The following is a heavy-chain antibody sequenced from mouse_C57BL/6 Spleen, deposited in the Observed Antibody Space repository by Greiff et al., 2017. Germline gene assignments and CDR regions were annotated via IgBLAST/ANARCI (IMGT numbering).Heavy chain of an antibody. J-gene: IGHJ1*03. CDR1: GYTFTDYE. V-gene: IGHV1-15*01. CDR3: TRGTTVVATGYFDV. D-gene: IGHD1-1*01. Sequence: QVQLKESGAELVRPGASVTLSCKASGYTFTDYEMHWVKQTPVHDLEWIGAIDPETGGTAYNQKFKGKAILTADKSSSTAYMELRSLTSEDSAVYYCTRGTTVVATGYFDVWGTGTTVTVSS. CDR2: IDPETGGT.